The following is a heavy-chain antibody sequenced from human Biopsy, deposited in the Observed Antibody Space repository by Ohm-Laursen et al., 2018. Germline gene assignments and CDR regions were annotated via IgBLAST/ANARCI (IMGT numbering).Heavy chain of an antibody. V-gene: IGHV1-18*01. CDR3: ARGEVTFGELIVSLDS. CDR2: IRPLNGDT. D-gene: IGHD3-16*02. J-gene: IGHJ4*02. Sequence: ASVKVSCKASGYNFISYSINWVRQAPGQGLEWMGWIRPLNGDTKYGQKFQGRVTMTTDTSTSTVYMELTSLRSDDTAVYYCARGEVTFGELIVSLDSWGQGTLATVSS. CDR1: GYNFISYS.